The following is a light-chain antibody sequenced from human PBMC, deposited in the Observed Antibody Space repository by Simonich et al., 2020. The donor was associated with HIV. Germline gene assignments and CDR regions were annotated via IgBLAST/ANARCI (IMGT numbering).Light chain of an antibody. J-gene: IGKJ4*01. CDR3: QQYYSSLIT. Sequence: DIQMTQSPSSLSASVGDRVTITCRASQGIRNSLAWYQQRPGKAPKLLINAAYRLESGVPSRFSGSGSGTEYTLTISSLQREDFATYYCQQYYSSLITFGGGTKVEIK. CDR2: AAY. V-gene: IGKV1-NL1*01. CDR1: QGIRNS.